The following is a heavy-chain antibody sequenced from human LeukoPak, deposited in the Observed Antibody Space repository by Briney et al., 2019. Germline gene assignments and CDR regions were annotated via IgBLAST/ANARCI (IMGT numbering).Heavy chain of an antibody. CDR1: GDSIRSGGYT. J-gene: IGHJ2*01. CDR2: IYKSAST. D-gene: IGHD2-15*01. Sequence: SQTQSLTCVVSGDSIRSGGYTCTWIRQAPGMGLEWIGYIYKSASTYYNPSLKSRVTISVDTSKNQFSLKLNSVTAADTAVYYCARRGGWYFDLWGRGTLVTVSS. V-gene: IGHV4-30-2*05. CDR3: ARRGGWYFDL.